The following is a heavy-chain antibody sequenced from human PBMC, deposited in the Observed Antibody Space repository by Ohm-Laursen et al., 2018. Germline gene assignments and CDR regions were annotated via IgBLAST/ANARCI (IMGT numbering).Heavy chain of an antibody. CDR3: VLYSSFSVS. D-gene: IGHD6-6*01. Sequence: GTLSLTCTVSGGSLRNYYWSWIRQPPGKGLEWIGYIYYNGNPRYNPSLERRVTISVDPSKNQFSLKLNSVTAADTALYYCVLYSSFSVSWGQGTLVTVSS. CDR1: GGSLRNYY. CDR2: IYYNGNP. V-gene: IGHV4-59*08. J-gene: IGHJ5*02.